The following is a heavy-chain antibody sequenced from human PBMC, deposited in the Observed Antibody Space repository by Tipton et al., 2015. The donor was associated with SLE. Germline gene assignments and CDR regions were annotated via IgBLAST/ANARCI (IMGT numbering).Heavy chain of an antibody. CDR3: ARDSMSTVTWADAFDI. D-gene: IGHD4-17*01. V-gene: IGHV1-18*04. CDR2: ISAYNGNT. CDR1: GYSFLSYG. Sequence: QLVQSGAEVKTPGASVKVSCKASGYSFLSYGISWVRRAPGQGLEWMGRISAYNGNTNYAQKLQGRVTMTTDTSTSTAYMELRSLNSDDTAVYYCARDSMSTVTWADAFDIWGQGTMVTVSS. J-gene: IGHJ3*02.